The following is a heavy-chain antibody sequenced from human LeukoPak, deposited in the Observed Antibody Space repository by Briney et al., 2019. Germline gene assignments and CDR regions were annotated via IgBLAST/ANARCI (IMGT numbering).Heavy chain of an antibody. CDR1: GGTFSSYA. D-gene: IGHD2-2*01. Sequence: GASVKVSCKASGGTFSSYAISWVRQAPGQGLEWMGGIIPIFGTANYAQKFQGRVTITTDESTSTAYMELSSLRSEDTAVYYCARGVVVPAARSYYYYMDVWGKGTTVTVSS. CDR3: ARGVVVPAARSYYYYMDV. J-gene: IGHJ6*03. V-gene: IGHV1-69*05. CDR2: IIPIFGTA.